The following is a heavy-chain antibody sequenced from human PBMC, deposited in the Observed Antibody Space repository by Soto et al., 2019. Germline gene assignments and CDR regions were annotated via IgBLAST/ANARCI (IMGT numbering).Heavy chain of an antibody. D-gene: IGHD7-27*01. Sequence: QVQLVQSGAEVKNPGASVKLSCKASGYIFTNYYSHWVRQAPGQGLEWMTIINPSGGSTNYAQKFQVRATLDRDTFTNTVYMELSSLRSEDTASYYGARDLTSGDYWGQVTLVTVSS. J-gene: IGHJ4*02. CDR1: GYIFTNYY. CDR3: ARDLTSGDY. CDR2: INPSGGST. V-gene: IGHV1-46*01.